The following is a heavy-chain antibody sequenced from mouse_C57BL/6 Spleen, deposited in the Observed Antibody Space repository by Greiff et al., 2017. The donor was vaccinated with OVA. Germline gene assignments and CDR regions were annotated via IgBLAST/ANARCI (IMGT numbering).Heavy chain of an antibody. CDR3: ARHEEGYYGSSYSWFAY. J-gene: IGHJ3*01. V-gene: IGHV1-62-2*01. Sequence: VKLMESGAELVKPGASVKLSCKASGYTFTEYTIHWVKQRSGQGLEWIGWFYPGSGSIKYNEKFKDKATLTADKSSSTVYMELSRLTSEDSAVYFCARHEEGYYGSSYSWFAYWGQGTLVTVSA. CDR1: GYTFTEYT. D-gene: IGHD1-1*01. CDR2: FYPGSGSI.